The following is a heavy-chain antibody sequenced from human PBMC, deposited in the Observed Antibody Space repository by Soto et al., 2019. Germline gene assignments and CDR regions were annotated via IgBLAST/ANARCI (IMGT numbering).Heavy chain of an antibody. Sequence: QVQLQESGPGLVKSSETLSLICFVSGEALGSGQSYWNWIRQAPGKGPECIGQTVVTGATKSTAPLKSRVTMSVDTSKRQSSLTLTSVTAADSATYFCARGRCDSAGSSFGRRMDVWGQGTTVTVSS. CDR3: ARGRCDSAGSSFGRRMDV. J-gene: IGHJ6*02. V-gene: IGHV4-61*01. CDR1: GEALGSGQSY. D-gene: IGHD3-10*01. CDR2: TVVTGAT.